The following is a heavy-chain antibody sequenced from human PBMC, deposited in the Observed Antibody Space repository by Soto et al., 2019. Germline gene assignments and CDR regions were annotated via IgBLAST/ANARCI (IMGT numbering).Heavy chain of an antibody. J-gene: IGHJ5*02. V-gene: IGHV1-18*04. D-gene: IGHD6-19*01. CDR1: GYTFTNHG. Sequence: ASVKVSCKASGYTFTNHGISWVRQAPGQGLEWMGWISAYNGDTNYAQKLQGRVTMTTDTSTSTAYMELWSLRSDDTAVYYCARDPSNSSGYRIWFDRCGEGTLVTVSS. CDR2: ISAYNGDT. CDR3: ARDPSNSSGYRIWFDR.